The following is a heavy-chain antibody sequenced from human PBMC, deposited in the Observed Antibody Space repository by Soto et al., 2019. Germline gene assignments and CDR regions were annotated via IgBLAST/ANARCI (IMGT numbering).Heavy chain of an antibody. CDR2: IIPIFGTA. Sequence: ASVEVSCKASGGTFSSYAISWVRQAPGQGLEWMGGIIPIFGTANYAQKFQGRVTITADKSTSTAYMELSSLRSEDTAVYYCARDRYYDFWSGDQDAFDIWGQGTMVTVSS. D-gene: IGHD3-3*01. CDR1: GGTFSSYA. J-gene: IGHJ3*02. CDR3: ARDRYYDFWSGDQDAFDI. V-gene: IGHV1-69*06.